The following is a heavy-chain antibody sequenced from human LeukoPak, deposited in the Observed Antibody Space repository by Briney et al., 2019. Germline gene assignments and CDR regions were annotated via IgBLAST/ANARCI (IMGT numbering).Heavy chain of an antibody. CDR3: ARYVDGYNVFDY. CDR2: IIPIFGTA. Sequence: ASVKVSCKASGGTFSSYAISWVRQAPGQGLEWMGGIIPIFGTANYAQKFQGRVTITADESTSTAYMELSSLRSEDTAVYYCARYVDGYNVFDYWGQGTLVTVSS. V-gene: IGHV1-69*13. J-gene: IGHJ4*02. CDR1: GGTFSSYA. D-gene: IGHD5-24*01.